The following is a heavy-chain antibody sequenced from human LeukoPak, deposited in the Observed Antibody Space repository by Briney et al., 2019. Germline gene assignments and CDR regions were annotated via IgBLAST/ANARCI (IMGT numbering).Heavy chain of an antibody. CDR3: ARDGSPWDS. D-gene: IGHD6-13*01. J-gene: IGHJ4*02. Sequence: GGSLRLSCVVSGFTFKAYWMSWVRQAPGKGVEWVANMNQDGSEKYYVDSVEGRFTISRDNAKNLLFLQMNSLRAEDTAVYYCARDGSPWDSWGQGTLVTVSS. V-gene: IGHV3-7*01. CDR2: MNQDGSEK. CDR1: GFTFKAYW.